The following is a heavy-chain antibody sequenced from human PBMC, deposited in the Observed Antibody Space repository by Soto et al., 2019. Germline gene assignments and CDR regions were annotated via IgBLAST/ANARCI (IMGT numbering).Heavy chain of an antibody. V-gene: IGHV4-30-4*01. CDR2: IYYSGST. CDR3: ASQVSIAARPDAFDV. Sequence: TLSLTCTVSGGSISSGDYYWSWIRQPPGKGLEWIGYIYYSGSTYYNPSLKSRVTISVDTSKNQFSLKLSSVTAADTAVYYCASQVSIAARPDAFDVWGQGTMVTVSS. D-gene: IGHD6-6*01. CDR1: GGSISSGDYY. J-gene: IGHJ3*01.